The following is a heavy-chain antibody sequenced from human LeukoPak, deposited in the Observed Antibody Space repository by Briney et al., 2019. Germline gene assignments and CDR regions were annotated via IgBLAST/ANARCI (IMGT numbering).Heavy chain of an antibody. D-gene: IGHD4-17*01. CDR3: AKGGGDYVGFFDY. Sequence: GGSLRLSCAASGFTFSSYAMSWVRQAPGKGLEWVSTISGSGGSTYYADSVKGRFTISRDNSKNTLYLQMNSLRAEDTAVYYCAKGGGDYVGFFDYWGQGTLVTVSS. CDR2: ISGSGGST. CDR1: GFTFSSYA. V-gene: IGHV3-23*01. J-gene: IGHJ4*02.